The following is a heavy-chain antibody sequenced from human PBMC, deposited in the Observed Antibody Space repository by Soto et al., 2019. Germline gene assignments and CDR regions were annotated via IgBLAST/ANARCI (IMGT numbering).Heavy chain of an antibody. CDR3: AKFGMATTKRSPPYYIDY. D-gene: IGHD1-1*01. CDR1: GFTFSTYA. Sequence: PGGSLRLSCVASGFTFSTYALSWVRQAPGKGLEWVSIISGGGATTYYVDSVKGRFTISRDNSKNTFYLQMNSLRAEDTAVYYCAKFGMATTKRSPPYYIDYWGQGTLVTVSS. J-gene: IGHJ4*02. CDR2: ISGGGATT. V-gene: IGHV3-23*01.